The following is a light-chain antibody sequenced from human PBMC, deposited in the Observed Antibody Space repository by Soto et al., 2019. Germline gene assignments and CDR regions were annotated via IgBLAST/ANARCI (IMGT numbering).Light chain of an antibody. CDR3: CSYAGSSSV. J-gene: IGLJ1*01. Sequence: QSALTQPRSVSGSPGQSVTISCTGTSSDVGGHNYVSWYQQHPGKAPKLMIYDVSKRPSGVPDRFSGSKSGNTASLTISGLQAEDEADYYCCSYAGSSSVFGTGTKLTVL. CDR2: DVS. CDR1: SSDVGGHNY. V-gene: IGLV2-11*01.